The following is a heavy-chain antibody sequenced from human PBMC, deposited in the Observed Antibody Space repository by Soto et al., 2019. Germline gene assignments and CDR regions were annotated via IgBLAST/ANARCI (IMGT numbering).Heavy chain of an antibody. D-gene: IGHD3-22*01. CDR2: INHSGST. CDR3: ARGHYYDSSGLYKGLDY. CDR1: GGSFSGYY. Sequence: PSETLSLTCAVYGGSFSGYYCSWIRQPPGKGLEWIGEINHSGSTNYNPSPKSRVTISVDTSKNQFSLKLSSVTAADTAVYYCARGHYYDSSGLYKGLDYWGQGTLVTVSS. V-gene: IGHV4-34*01. J-gene: IGHJ4*02.